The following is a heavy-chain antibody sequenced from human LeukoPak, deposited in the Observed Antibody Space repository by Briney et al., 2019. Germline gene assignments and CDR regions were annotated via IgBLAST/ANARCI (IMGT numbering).Heavy chain of an antibody. CDR2: INHSGST. Sequence: SETLSLTCAVYGGSFSGYYWSWIRQPPGKGLEWIGEINHSGSTNYNPSLKSRVTISVDTSKNQFSLKMTSVTAADTAIYYCARGPGSATGESFDYWGQGTLVTVSS. CDR1: GGSFSGYY. V-gene: IGHV4-34*01. CDR3: ARGPGSATGESFDY. D-gene: IGHD2-15*01. J-gene: IGHJ4*02.